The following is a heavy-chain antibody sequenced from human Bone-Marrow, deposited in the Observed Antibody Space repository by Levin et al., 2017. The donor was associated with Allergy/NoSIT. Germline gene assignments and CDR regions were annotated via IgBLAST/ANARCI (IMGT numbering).Heavy chain of an antibody. V-gene: IGHV3-23*01. Sequence: LSLTCAASGFTFSNYAMSWVRQAPGKGPEWVSGLSDSGSSTYYADSVRGRFTISRDNSNNSVFLQMNRLRDEDTAIYYCAKGVSYSGTYFFDHWGQGTHVTVAS. J-gene: IGHJ4*02. CDR3: AKGVSYSGTYFFDH. CDR1: GFTFSNYA. D-gene: IGHD1-26*01. CDR2: LSDSGSST.